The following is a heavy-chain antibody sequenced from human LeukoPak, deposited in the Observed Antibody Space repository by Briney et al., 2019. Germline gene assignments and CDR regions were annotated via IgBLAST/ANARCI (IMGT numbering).Heavy chain of an antibody. V-gene: IGHV3-66*04. Sequence: GGSLRLSCAALGFTVSSNYMSWVRQAPGKGLEWVSIIYIGGSTYYSDSVKGRFTISRDNSKNTLYLQMNSLRAEDTAVYYCARLQQWLGPGYFDYWGQGTLVTVSS. CDR1: GFTVSSNY. D-gene: IGHD6-19*01. J-gene: IGHJ4*02. CDR3: ARLQQWLGPGYFDY. CDR2: IYIGGST.